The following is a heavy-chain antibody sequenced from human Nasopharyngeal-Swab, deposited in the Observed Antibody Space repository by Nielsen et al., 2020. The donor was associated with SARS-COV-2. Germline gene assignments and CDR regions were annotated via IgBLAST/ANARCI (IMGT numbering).Heavy chain of an antibody. CDR3: ARVDYGGNFGQNGFGVDDY. V-gene: IGHV1-18*01. D-gene: IGHD4-23*01. J-gene: IGHJ4*02. CDR1: GYTFTSYG. CDR2: ISAYNGNT. Sequence: ASVKVSCKASGYTFTSYGISWVRQAPGQGLEWMGWISAYNGNTNYAQKLQGRVTMTTDTSTSTAYMELRSLRSDDTAVYCCARVDYGGNFGQNGFGVDDYWGQGTLVTVSS.